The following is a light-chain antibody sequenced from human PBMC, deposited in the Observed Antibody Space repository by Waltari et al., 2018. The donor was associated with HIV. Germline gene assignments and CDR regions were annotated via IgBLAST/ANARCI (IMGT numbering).Light chain of an antibody. CDR1: QSVLYNSNNKNY. V-gene: IGKV4-1*01. J-gene: IGKJ1*01. CDR3: QQYYSPLRT. CDR2: WAS. Sequence: DIVMTQSPDSLAVSLGERATINCQSSQSVLYNSNNKNYLAWYQQKPGQPPKLLIYWASTRESGVPDRFSGSGSGTDFTLTINSLQAEDVALYYCQQYYSPLRTFGQGTKVEVK.